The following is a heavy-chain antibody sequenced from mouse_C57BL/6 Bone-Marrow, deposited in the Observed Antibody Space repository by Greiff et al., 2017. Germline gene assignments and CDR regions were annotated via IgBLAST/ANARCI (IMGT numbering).Heavy chain of an antibody. V-gene: IGHV1-69*01. CDR3: ARETTVAPYYAMDY. Sequence: QVQLQQPGAELVLPGASVKLSCKASGYTFTSYWMHWVKQRPGQGLEWIGEIDPSGSYTNYTQKFKGKSTMTVDKSSSTAYVQLSSLTSEDSAVYYCARETTVAPYYAMDYWGQGTSVTVSS. CDR2: IDPSGSYT. D-gene: IGHD1-1*01. CDR1: GYTFTSYW. J-gene: IGHJ4*01.